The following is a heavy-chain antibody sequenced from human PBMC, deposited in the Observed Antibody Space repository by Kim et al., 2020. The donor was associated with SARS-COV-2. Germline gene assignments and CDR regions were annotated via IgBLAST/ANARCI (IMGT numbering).Heavy chain of an antibody. CDR2: INHSGST. CDR3: ARPVVPAAPRKNYYYYMDV. Sequence: PETLSLTCAVYGGSFSGYYWSWIRQPPGKGLEWIGEINHSGSTNYNPSLKSRVTISVDTSKNQFSLKLSSVTAADTAVYYCARPVVPAAPRKNYYYYMDVWGKGTTVTVSS. D-gene: IGHD2-2*01. CDR1: GGSFSGYY. J-gene: IGHJ6*03. V-gene: IGHV4-34*01.